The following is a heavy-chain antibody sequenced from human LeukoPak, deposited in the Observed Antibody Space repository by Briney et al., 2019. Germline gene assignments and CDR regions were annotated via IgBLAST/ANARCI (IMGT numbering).Heavy chain of an antibody. CDR1: GGSISSSSYY. V-gene: IGHV4-39*01. CDR2: IYYSGST. Sequence: PSETLSLTCTVSGGSISSSSYYWGWIRQPPGKGLEWIGSIYYSGSTYYNPSLKSRVTISVDTSKSQFSLKLSSVTAADTAVYYCARIPGYGRYYYYMDVWGKGTTVTVSS. D-gene: IGHD5-18*01. CDR3: ARIPGYGRYYYYMDV. J-gene: IGHJ6*03.